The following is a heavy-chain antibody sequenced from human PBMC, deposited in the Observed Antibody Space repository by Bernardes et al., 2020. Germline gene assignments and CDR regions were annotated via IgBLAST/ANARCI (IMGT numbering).Heavy chain of an antibody. CDR3: ARGVRVGSSSPYGMDV. CDR2: MTPNSGTT. Sequence: ASVKVSCKASGYTFTSYDINWVRQATGQGLEWMGWMTPNSGTTGYAQKFQGRVTMTRNTSISTAYMELSSLRSEDTAVYYCARGVRVGSSSPYGMDVWGQGTTVTVSS. CDR1: GYTFTSYD. J-gene: IGHJ6*02. V-gene: IGHV1-8*01. D-gene: IGHD6-13*01.